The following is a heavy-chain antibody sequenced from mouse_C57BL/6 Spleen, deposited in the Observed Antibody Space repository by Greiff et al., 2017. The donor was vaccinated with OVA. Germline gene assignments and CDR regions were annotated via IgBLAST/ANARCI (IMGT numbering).Heavy chain of an antibody. CDR2: IHPNSGST. D-gene: IGHD2-1*01. J-gene: IGHJ4*01. CDR1: GYTFTSYW. Sequence: QVQLKQPGAELVKPGASVKLSCKASGYTFTSYWMHWVKQRPGQGLEWIGMIHPNSGSTNYNEKFKSKATLTVDKSSSTAYMQLSSLTSEDSAVYYCARFYYGNYVGAMDYWGQGTSVTVSS. CDR3: ARFYYGNYVGAMDY. V-gene: IGHV1-64*01.